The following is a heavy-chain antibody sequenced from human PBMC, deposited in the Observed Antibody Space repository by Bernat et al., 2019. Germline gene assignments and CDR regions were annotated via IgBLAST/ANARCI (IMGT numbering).Heavy chain of an antibody. CDR1: GFTFSSYA. CDR3: AKAIRYFYDSSGYSY. J-gene: IGHJ4*02. CDR2: ISGSGGIT. Sequence: EVQLLESGGGLVQPGGSLRLSCAASGFTFSSYAMSWVRQAPGKGLEWVSAISGSGGITYYADSVKGRVTISRDNSKNTLYLQMNSLRAEDTAVYYCAKAIRYFYDSSGYSYLGQGTLVTVSS. V-gene: IGHV3-23*01. D-gene: IGHD3-22*01.